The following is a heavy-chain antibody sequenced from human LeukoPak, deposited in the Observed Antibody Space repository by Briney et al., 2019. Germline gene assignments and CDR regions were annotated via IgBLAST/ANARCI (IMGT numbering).Heavy chain of an antibody. Sequence: PSQTLSLTCTVSGGSISSGSYYWSWIRQPAGKGLEWIGRTYTSGSTNYNPSLKSRVTISVDTPKNQFSLKLSSVTAADTAVYYCARESIAARPEIYYYYMDVWGKGTTVTVSS. CDR3: ARESIAARPEIYYYYMDV. CDR2: TYTSGST. CDR1: GGSISSGSYY. J-gene: IGHJ6*03. D-gene: IGHD6-6*01. V-gene: IGHV4-61*02.